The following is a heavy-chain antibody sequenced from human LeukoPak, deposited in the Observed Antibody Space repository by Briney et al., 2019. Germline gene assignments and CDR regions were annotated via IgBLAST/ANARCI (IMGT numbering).Heavy chain of an antibody. D-gene: IGHD1-26*01. J-gene: IGHJ4*02. Sequence: SVKVSCKASGGTFGSYAISWVRQAPGQGLEWMGGIIPIFGTANYAQKFQGRVTITTDESTSTAYMELSSLRSEDTAVYYCASSGFIVGATYFDYWGQGTLVTVSS. CDR1: GGTFGSYA. CDR3: ASSGFIVGATYFDY. CDR2: IIPIFGTA. V-gene: IGHV1-69*05.